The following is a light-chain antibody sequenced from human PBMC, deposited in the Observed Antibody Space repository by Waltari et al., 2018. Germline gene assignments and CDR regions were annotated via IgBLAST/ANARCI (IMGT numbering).Light chain of an antibody. CDR1: QRITTW. Sequence: DIQMTQSPSTLSASVGDRVTITCRASQRITTWLAWYQQKPGRAPKLLIYKASTFQSGVPSRFSASGSGTEFTLTISSLQPDDFATYYCQQYHSFSRFAFGPGTKVHLK. V-gene: IGKV1-5*03. CDR2: KAS. J-gene: IGKJ3*01. CDR3: QQYHSFSRFA.